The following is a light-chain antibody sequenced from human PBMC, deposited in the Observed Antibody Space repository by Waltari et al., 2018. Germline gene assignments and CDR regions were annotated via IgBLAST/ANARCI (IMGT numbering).Light chain of an antibody. CDR1: ESVSRA. CDR2: VAS. CDR3: QHYLRLPVT. Sequence: EIVLTQSPGTLSLSVGERATVSCRASESVSRALAWYQQKPGQAPRLLIYVASTTSTGIPDRFSGSGSGTDFSLTISRLEPDDFAVYYCQHYLRLPVTFGQGTTVEI. V-gene: IGKV3-20*01. J-gene: IGKJ1*01.